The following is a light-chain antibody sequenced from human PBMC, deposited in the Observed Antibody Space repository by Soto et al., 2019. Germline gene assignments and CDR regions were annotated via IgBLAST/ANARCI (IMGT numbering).Light chain of an antibody. CDR2: DAF. V-gene: IGKV3-20*01. J-gene: IGKJ1*01. CDR1: QRVNNTF. Sequence: EMVLTQSPGTLSLSPGESATLSCRASQRVNNTFLAWFQQNPGQPPRLLIYDAFSRATDIPYRFSGGGSGTDVTLTDSSVDAEDLGVYYCLLVGDPPTLTFGQGTKVQI. CDR3: LLVGDPPTLT.